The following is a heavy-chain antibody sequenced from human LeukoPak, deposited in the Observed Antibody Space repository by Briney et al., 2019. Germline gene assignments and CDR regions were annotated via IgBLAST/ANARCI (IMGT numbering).Heavy chain of an antibody. V-gene: IGHV1-18*01. Sequence: WMGWISAYNGNTNYAQKFQGRVTMPTDTSTSTAYMELRSLRSDDTAVYYCARDGVGATFDYWGQGTLVTVSS. CDR3: ARDGVGATFDY. D-gene: IGHD1-26*01. CDR2: ISAYNGNT. J-gene: IGHJ4*02.